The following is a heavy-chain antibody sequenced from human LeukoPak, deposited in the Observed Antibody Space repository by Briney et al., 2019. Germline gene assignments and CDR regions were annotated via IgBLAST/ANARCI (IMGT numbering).Heavy chain of an antibody. CDR2: ISSSSSYI. CDR1: GFTFSSYS. D-gene: IGHD2-2*01. Sequence: GGSLRLSCAASGFTFSSYSMNWVRQAPGKGLEWVSCISSSSSYIYYADSVKGRFTISRDNAKNSLYLQMNSLRAEDTAVYYCARLGDTRDIGVASDPWGHGTLVTASS. V-gene: IGHV3-21*01. CDR3: ARLGDTRDIGVASDP. J-gene: IGHJ5*02.